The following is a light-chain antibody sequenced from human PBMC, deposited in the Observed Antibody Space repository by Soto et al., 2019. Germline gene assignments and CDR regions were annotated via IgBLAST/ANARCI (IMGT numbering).Light chain of an antibody. CDR3: CSFERSITLV. CDR1: SSDVVSYNL. Sequence: QSALTQPASVSGSPGQSITISCTGSSSDVVSYNLVSWYQQLPGEAPKLMIYEGSKRPSGVSNRFSGSKSGNTASPTISGLQAEDEADYYCCSFERSITLVFGGGTKLTVL. CDR2: EGS. J-gene: IGLJ2*01. V-gene: IGLV2-23*01.